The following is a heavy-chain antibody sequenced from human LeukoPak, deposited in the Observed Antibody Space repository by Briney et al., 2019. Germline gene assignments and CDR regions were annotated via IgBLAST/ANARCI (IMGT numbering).Heavy chain of an antibody. Sequence: GGSLRLPCGASGFRFSSYAMSWVRQAPGKGLEWVSSISGSGGSTYYTDSVKGRFAISRDNSKSTLYLQMNSLGTDDTALYYCVKGGQNYDFWRFDYWGQGTLVTASS. D-gene: IGHD3-3*01. CDR2: ISGSGGST. V-gene: IGHV3-23*01. CDR1: GFRFSSYA. CDR3: VKGGQNYDFWRFDY. J-gene: IGHJ4*02.